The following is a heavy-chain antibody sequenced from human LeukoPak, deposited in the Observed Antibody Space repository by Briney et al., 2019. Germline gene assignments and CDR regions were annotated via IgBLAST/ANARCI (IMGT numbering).Heavy chain of an antibody. CDR3: ARVYCSSTSCYDRNWFDP. D-gene: IGHD2-2*01. Sequence: GGSLRLSCAASGFTFSDYYMSWIRQAPGKGLEWVSHISSSSSYTNYADSVKGRFTISRDNAKNSLYLQMNSLRAEDTAVYYCARVYCSSTSCYDRNWFDPWGQGTLVTVSS. V-gene: IGHV3-11*05. J-gene: IGHJ5*02. CDR1: GFTFSDYY. CDR2: ISSSSSYT.